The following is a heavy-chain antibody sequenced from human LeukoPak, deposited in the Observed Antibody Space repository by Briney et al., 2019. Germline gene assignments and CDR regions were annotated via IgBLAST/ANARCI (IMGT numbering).Heavy chain of an antibody. CDR3: ARDRIAVAGTL. J-gene: IGHJ4*02. CDR1: GFTLRSYE. CDR2: ISSTGKTI. Sequence: GGSLRLSCAASGFTLRSYEMSWVRQAPGKGLEWVSSISSTGKTIYYADSVKGRFTISRDNAKNSLYLQMSSLKTEDTAVYYCARDRIAVAGTLWGQGTLVTVSS. V-gene: IGHV3-48*03. D-gene: IGHD6-19*01.